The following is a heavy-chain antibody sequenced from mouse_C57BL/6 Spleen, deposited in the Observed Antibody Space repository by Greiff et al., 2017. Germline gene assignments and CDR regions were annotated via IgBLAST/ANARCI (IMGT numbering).Heavy chain of an antibody. CDR3: ARSFYSNYEDYYAMGD. D-gene: IGHD2-5*01. J-gene: IGHJ4*01. CDR2: INPSNGGT. CDR1: GYTFTSYW. Sequence: VQLKQSGTELVKPGASVKLSCKASGYTFTSYWMHWVKQRPGQGLEWIGNINPSNGGTNYNEKFKSKATLTVDKSSSTAYMQLSSLTSEDSAVYYCARSFYSNYEDYYAMGDWGQGTSVTVSS. V-gene: IGHV1-53*01.